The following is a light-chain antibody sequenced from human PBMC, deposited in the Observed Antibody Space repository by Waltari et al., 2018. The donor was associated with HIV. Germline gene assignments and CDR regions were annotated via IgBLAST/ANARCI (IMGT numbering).Light chain of an antibody. CDR1: LSTLGGNF. CDR3: STWDNSLSHWV. Sequence: QSVVTQPPSASGTPGQNISISCSGDLSTLGGNFVYWYQQRPGTAPRLLIYRNDPRPSGVPGRFSGSQSATSASLAISGLRSEDEADYHCSTWDNSLSHWVFGAGTKVTVL. V-gene: IGLV1-47*01. CDR2: RND. J-gene: IGLJ3*02.